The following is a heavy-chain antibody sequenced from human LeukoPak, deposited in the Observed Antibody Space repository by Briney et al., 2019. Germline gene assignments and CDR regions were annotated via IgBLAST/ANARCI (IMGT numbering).Heavy chain of an antibody. V-gene: IGHV4-39*01. CDR2: IYYSGST. Sequence: PSETLSLTCTVSGGSISSYYWGWIRQPPGKGLEWIGSIYYSGSTYYNPSLKSRVTISVDTSKNQFSLKLSSVTAADTAVYYCARWIVSGFDYWGQGTLVTVSS. J-gene: IGHJ4*02. CDR1: GGSISSYY. D-gene: IGHD3-16*02. CDR3: ARWIVSGFDY.